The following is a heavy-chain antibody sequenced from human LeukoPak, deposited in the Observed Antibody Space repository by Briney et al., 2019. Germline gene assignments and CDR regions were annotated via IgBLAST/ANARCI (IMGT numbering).Heavy chain of an antibody. J-gene: IGHJ4*02. CDR3: ARKGAGTSASHFDY. D-gene: IGHD6-19*01. CDR1: GFTLSSYS. Sequence: PGGXXRLSCAASGFTLSSYSMNWVRQAPGKGLEWVSSISSSSSYIHYADAVKGRFTISRDNAKNSLYLQMNSLRAEDTAVYYCARKGAGTSASHFDYWGQGTLVTVSS. V-gene: IGHV3-21*01. CDR2: ISSSSSYI.